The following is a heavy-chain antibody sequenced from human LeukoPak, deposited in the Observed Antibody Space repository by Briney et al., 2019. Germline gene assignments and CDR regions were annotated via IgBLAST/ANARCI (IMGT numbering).Heavy chain of an antibody. Sequence: SETLSLTCTFSGGSISSYYWSWIRQPAGKGLEWIGRIYTSVSTNYNPSLKSRVTMSVDTSKNQFSLKLSSVTAADTAVYYCARDWYDILTGYPSPYYYYGMDVWGQGTTVTVSS. J-gene: IGHJ6*02. D-gene: IGHD3-9*01. CDR1: GGSISSYY. CDR3: ARDWYDILTGYPSPYYYYGMDV. CDR2: IYTSVST. V-gene: IGHV4-4*07.